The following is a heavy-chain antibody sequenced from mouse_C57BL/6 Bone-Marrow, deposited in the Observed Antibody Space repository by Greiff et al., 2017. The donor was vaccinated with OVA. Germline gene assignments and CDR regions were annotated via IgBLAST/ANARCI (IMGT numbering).Heavy chain of an antibody. V-gene: IGHV5-6*02. J-gene: IGHJ3*01. D-gene: IGHD1-1*01. Sequence: DVKLVESGGDLVKPGGSLKLSCAASGFTFSSYGMSWVRQTPDKRLEWVATISSGGSYTYYPDSVKGRFTISRDNAKNTLYLQMSSLKSEDTAMYYCARWYYGSSLAYWGQGTLVTVSA. CDR2: ISSGGSYT. CDR3: ARWYYGSSLAY. CDR1: GFTFSSYG.